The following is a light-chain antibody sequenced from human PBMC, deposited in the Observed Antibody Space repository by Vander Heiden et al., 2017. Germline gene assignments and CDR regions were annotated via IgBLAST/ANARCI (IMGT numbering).Light chain of an antibody. CDR1: TSDVVAYNY. CDR2: EDT. V-gene: IGLV2-8*01. J-gene: IGLJ1*01. CDR3: SSHAGSNNYA. Sequence: QSALPQPPSASGSPGHSVTVSCTGTTSDVVAYNYVSWYQQHPGKAPKLIIYEDTKRPSGVPDRFSASKSGDTASLTVSGLQAEDEADYYCSSHAGSNNYAFGTGTKVTVL.